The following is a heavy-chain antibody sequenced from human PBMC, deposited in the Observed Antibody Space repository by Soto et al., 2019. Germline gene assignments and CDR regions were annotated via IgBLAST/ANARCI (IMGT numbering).Heavy chain of an antibody. V-gene: IGHV1-3*01. D-gene: IGHD3-16*02. CDR1: GYSFNRYA. CDR2: INAGNGNT. CDR3: ARDLSDYDYVWGTYRPYFDF. Sequence: ASVKVSCKASGYSFNRYAMHWVRRAPGQRLEWMGWINAGNGNTKYSQKFQGRVTITRDTSATTAYMELSSLRSEDTAVYYCARDLSDYDYVWGTYRPYFDFWGQGTLVTVSS. J-gene: IGHJ4*02.